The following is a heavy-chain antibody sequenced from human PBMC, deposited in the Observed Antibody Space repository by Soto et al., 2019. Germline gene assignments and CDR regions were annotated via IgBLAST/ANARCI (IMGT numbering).Heavy chain of an antibody. J-gene: IGHJ6*02. CDR3: VRMGFGGDGYLSYYYYVMDV. CDR1: GYSFPKYY. D-gene: IGHD2-21*01. V-gene: IGHV5-51*01. CDR2: IYPDDSDT. Sequence: HGESLKISCKGSGYSFPKYYIGWVRPMPGKDLEWMAIIYPDDSDTRYSPSFQGQVTISADKSISTAYLQWSSLKASDTAMYYCVRMGFGGDGYLSYYYYVMDVCGQGSTVTVSS.